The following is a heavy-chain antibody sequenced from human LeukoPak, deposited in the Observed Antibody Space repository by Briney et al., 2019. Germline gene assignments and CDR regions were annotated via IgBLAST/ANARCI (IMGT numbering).Heavy chain of an antibody. J-gene: IGHJ4*02. D-gene: IGHD3-9*01. CDR1: GFTFSSYT. V-gene: IGHV3-64D*06. Sequence: GGSLRLSCSASGFTFSSYTIHWVRQAPGKGLEFVSAITSNGGSAYYADSVKGRFTISRDNSKNTVYLQRSSLRAEDTAVYYCVIVRGYFDSSGSDYWGQGTLVTVSS. CDR2: ITSNGGSA. CDR3: VIVRGYFDSSGSDY.